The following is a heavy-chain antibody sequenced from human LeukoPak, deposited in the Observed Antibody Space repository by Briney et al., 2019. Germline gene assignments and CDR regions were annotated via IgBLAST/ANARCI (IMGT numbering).Heavy chain of an antibody. D-gene: IGHD2-15*01. Sequence: GGSLRLSCAASGFTLSDYYMSWIRQAPGKGVEWVSYISSITIYTHYSDSVNVPFTISRANATNSLSLQMNSLSAEDTAVYYCSRARYCSGGSCYSGSDYWGQGTLVTVSS. J-gene: IGHJ4*02. CDR2: ISSITIYT. CDR1: GFTLSDYY. V-gene: IGHV3-11*06. CDR3: SRARYCSGGSCYSGSDY.